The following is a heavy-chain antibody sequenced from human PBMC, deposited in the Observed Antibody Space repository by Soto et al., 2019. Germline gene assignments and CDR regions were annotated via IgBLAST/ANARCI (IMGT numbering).Heavy chain of an antibody. V-gene: IGHV3-23*01. CDR2: ISGSGGST. CDR1: GFTFSSYA. D-gene: IGHD3-22*01. J-gene: IGHJ4*02. CDR3: AKGGPYYYDSSGYYDY. Sequence: EVQLLESGGGLVQPGGSLRLSCAASGFTFSSYAMSWVRQAPGKGLEWVSAISGSGGSTYYADYVKGRFTISRDNSKNTPYLQMNSLRAEDTAVYYCAKGGPYYYDSSGYYDYWGQGTLVTVSS.